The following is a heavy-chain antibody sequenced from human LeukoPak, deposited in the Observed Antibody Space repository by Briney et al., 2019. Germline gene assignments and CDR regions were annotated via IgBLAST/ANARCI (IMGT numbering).Heavy chain of an antibody. CDR2: ISDGGSTT. J-gene: IGHJ4*02. Sequence: GGSLRLSCAASGFTFSSYWMHWVRQAPGKGLVWVSRISDGGSTTSYSDSVKGRFNISRHNAKNTLYLQMIRLRAEDTAVYYCSNSAYYDSSGNYYDYWGQGTLVTVSS. V-gene: IGHV3-74*01. CDR1: GFTFSSYW. CDR3: SNSAYYDSSGNYYDY. D-gene: IGHD3-22*01.